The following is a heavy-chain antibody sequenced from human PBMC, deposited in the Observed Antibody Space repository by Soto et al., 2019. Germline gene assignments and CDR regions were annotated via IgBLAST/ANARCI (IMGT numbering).Heavy chain of an antibody. D-gene: IGHD6-13*01. Sequence: SETLSLTCTVSGGSISSYYWSWIRQPPGKGLEWIGYIYYSGSTNYNPSLKSRVTISVDTSKNQFSLKLSSVTAADTAVYYCARHRQQLVRSAFDYWGQGTLVTVSS. CDR1: GGSISSYY. CDR3: ARHRQQLVRSAFDY. J-gene: IGHJ4*02. CDR2: IYYSGST. V-gene: IGHV4-59*08.